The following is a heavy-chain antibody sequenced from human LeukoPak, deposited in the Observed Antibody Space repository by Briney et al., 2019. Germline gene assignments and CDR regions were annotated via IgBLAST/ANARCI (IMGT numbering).Heavy chain of an antibody. D-gene: IGHD2-2*02. Sequence: PSETLFLTCAVYGGSFSGYYWSWIRQPPGKGLEWIGEINHSGRTNYNPSPKSRLTISVDTSKNQFSLKLSSVTAADTAVYYCARGRRYCSSTSCYRSPRYAFDIWGQGTMVTVSS. V-gene: IGHV4-34*01. J-gene: IGHJ3*02. CDR2: INHSGRT. CDR3: ARGRRYCSSTSCYRSPRYAFDI. CDR1: GGSFSGYY.